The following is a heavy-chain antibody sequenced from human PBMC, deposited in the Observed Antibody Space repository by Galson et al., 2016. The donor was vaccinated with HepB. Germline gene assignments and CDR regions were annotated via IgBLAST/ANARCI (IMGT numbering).Heavy chain of an antibody. V-gene: IGHV5-51*01. CDR2: IYPGDSDT. J-gene: IGHJ4*02. CDR3: ARSFQAYYFDY. Sequence: QSGAEVKKPGESLKISCKGSGYRFSSYHIAWVRQMPGKGLEWMGIIYPGDSDTRYSPSFQGQVTISADKSITTAYLQWSSLKASDTAIYYCARSFQAYYFDYWGQGALVTVSS. CDR1: GYRFSSYH.